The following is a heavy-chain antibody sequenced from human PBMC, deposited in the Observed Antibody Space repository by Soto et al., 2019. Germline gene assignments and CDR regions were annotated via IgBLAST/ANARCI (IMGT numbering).Heavy chain of an antibody. CDR3: ARNYDFWSGPYYMDV. Sequence: SVKVSCEASGYSYTSYDINWVRQATGQGLEWMGWMNPNSGNTGYAQKFQGRVTMTRNTSISTAYMELSSLRSEDTAVYYCARNYDFWSGPYYMDVWGKGTTVTVSS. V-gene: IGHV1-8*01. CDR2: MNPNSGNT. J-gene: IGHJ6*03. D-gene: IGHD3-3*01. CDR1: GYSYTSYD.